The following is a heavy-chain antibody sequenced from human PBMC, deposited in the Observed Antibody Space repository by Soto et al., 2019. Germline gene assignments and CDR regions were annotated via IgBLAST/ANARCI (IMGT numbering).Heavy chain of an antibody. CDR1: GGSFSGYY. CDR3: ARAGIAARRGVLDY. CDR2: INHSGST. J-gene: IGHJ4*02. V-gene: IGHV4-34*01. Sequence: QVQLQQWGAGLLKPSETLSLTCAVYGGSFSGYYWSWIRQPPGKGLEWIGEINHSGSTNYNPALKSRVTISVDTSKNQFSLKLGSVTAADTAVYYCARAGIAARRGVLDYWGQGSLVTVSS. D-gene: IGHD6-6*01.